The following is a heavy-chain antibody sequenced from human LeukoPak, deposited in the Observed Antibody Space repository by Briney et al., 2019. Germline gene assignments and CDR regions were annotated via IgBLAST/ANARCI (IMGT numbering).Heavy chain of an antibody. J-gene: IGHJ3*02. CDR3: ATILWFGSRAFDI. V-gene: IGHV4-39*07. D-gene: IGHD3-10*01. CDR2: IYYSGST. CDR1: GGSISSSSYY. Sequence: NPSETLSLTCTVSGGSISSSSYYWGWIRQPPGKGLEWIGSIYYSGSTYYNPSLKSRVTISVDTSKNQFSLKLSSVTAADTAVYYCATILWFGSRAFDIWGQGTMVTVSS.